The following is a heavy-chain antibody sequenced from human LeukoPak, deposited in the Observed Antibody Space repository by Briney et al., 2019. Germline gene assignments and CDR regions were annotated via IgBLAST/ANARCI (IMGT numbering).Heavy chain of an antibody. Sequence: SQTLSLTCAISGDIVSINSAAWNWIRQSPSRGLEWLGRTYQRSKWYNDYAVSAKSRKTINPDISKNQFSLQLNSVTPEDTAVYYCARSPSPYSSGWYFDYWGQGTLVTVSS. J-gene: IGHJ4*02. CDR1: GDIVSINSAA. CDR2: TYQRSKWYN. D-gene: IGHD6-19*01. CDR3: ARSPSPYSSGWYFDY. V-gene: IGHV6-1*01.